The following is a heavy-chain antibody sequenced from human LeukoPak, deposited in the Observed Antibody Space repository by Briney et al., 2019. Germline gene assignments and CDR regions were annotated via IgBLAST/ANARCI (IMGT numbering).Heavy chain of an antibody. CDR2: IYHSGTA. V-gene: IGHV4-30-2*06. Sequence: SETLSLTCTVSGGSISSGGYAWTRLRQSPGKGLEWIGYIYHSGTAFYNPSLKSRVTISVDRSDNQFSLRVNSVTAADTAVYYCAREGLINAFDVWGQGTMVTVSS. CDR1: GGSISSGGYA. J-gene: IGHJ3*01. CDR3: AREGLINAFDV.